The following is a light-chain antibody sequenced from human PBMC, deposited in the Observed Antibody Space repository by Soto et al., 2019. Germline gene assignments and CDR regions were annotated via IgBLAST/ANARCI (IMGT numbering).Light chain of an antibody. V-gene: IGLV2-8*01. J-gene: IGLJ1*01. CDR1: SSDVGGYNY. Sequence: QSALTQPPSASGSPGQSVTLSCTGTSSDVGGYNYVSWYQHHPGKAPKLMIYEVSKRPSGVPDRFSGSKSGNSASLTVSGLQDEDDADYYCSSYAGSNNYVFGTGTKLTVL. CDR2: EVS. CDR3: SSYAGSNNYV.